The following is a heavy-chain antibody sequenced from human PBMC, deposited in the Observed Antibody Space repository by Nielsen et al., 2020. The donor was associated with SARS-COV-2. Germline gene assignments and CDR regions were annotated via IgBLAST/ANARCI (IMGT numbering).Heavy chain of an antibody. CDR3: AREGELSPGLLFPNV. V-gene: IGHV1-69*13. CDR1: GDTFNRYG. Sequence: SVKVSCKAAGDTFNRYGIHWVRQAPGQGLEWIGGIIPIFATPHYAQKFQGRVTLTADESTGTAYMELSSLRSEDTAVYYCAREGELSPGLLFPNVWGQGTLVTVSS. CDR2: IIPIFATP. J-gene: IGHJ1*01. D-gene: IGHD1-7*01.